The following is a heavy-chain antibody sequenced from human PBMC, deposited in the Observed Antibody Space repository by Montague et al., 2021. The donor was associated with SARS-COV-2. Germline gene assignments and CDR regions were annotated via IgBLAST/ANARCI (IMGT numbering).Heavy chain of an antibody. CDR2: IYYNGYT. V-gene: IGHV4-61*08. Sequence: SETLSLTCTVSGGSISSGGYYWSWIRQHPGKGLEWIGYIYYNGYTNYNPSLKSRVTISVDTSKNQFSLRLSSVTAADTAVYFCARGGATYYYDTSGYVNAFDTWGQGTMVTVSS. CDR1: GGSISSGGYY. D-gene: IGHD3-22*01. J-gene: IGHJ3*02. CDR3: ARGGATYYYDTSGYVNAFDT.